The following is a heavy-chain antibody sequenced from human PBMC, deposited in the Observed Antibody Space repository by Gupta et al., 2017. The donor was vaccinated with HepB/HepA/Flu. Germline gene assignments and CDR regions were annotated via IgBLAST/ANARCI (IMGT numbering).Heavy chain of an antibody. CDR2: ILPVFGRE. CDR3: TGGGLTGTTNLDY. V-gene: IGHV1-69*01. D-gene: IGHD1-1*01. CDR1: GGSFSNYG. Sequence: QVQLVQSGAEVKKPGSSVKVSCKASGGSFSNYGIGWVRQAPGQGLEWIGEILPVFGREDYAQKFQGRVTITADESTNTAYIELSSLTFKDTAIYYCTGGGLTGTTNLDYWGQGTLVTVTS. J-gene: IGHJ4*02.